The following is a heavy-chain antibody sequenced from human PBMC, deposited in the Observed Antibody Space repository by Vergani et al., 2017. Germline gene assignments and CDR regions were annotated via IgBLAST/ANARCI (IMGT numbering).Heavy chain of an antibody. CDR1: GGSFSGYY. CDR3: ARDTVEDTAMVPSYWYFDL. CDR2: IYHSGST. D-gene: IGHD5-18*01. V-gene: IGHV4-34*01. J-gene: IGHJ2*01. Sequence: QVQLQQWGAGLLKPSETLSLTCAVYGGSFSGYYWGWIRQPPGKGLEWIGSIYHSGSTYYNPSLKSRVTISVDTSKNQFSLKLSSVTAADTAVYYCARDTVEDTAMVPSYWYFDLWGRGTLVTVSS.